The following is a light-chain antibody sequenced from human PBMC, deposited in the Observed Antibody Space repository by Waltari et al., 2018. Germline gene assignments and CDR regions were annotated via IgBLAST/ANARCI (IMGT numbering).Light chain of an antibody. V-gene: IGKV2-28*01. CDR2: LGS. CDR3: MQSLQTLWT. J-gene: IGKJ1*01. Sequence: DIVVTQSPLSLPVTPGKPASISCRSSQSLLHRNGHNYLDWYLQKQVQSPQLLIYLGSNRASGVPDRFSGSGSGTDFTLRISRVEAEDVGVYYCMQSLQTLWTFGPGTKVEIK. CDR1: QSLLHRNGHNY.